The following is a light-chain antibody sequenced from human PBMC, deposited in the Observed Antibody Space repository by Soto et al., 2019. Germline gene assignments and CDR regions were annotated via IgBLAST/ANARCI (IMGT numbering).Light chain of an antibody. CDR1: QTVRNNY. CDR3: QQHGSSPRT. Sequence: EFVLTQSPGTLSLSPGERATLSCRASQTVRNNYLAWYQQKPGQAPRLLIYDASSRATGIPDRFSGGGSGTDFTLTISRLEPEDFAVYFCQQHGSSPRTFGQGTKLEIK. V-gene: IGKV3-20*01. CDR2: DAS. J-gene: IGKJ2*01.